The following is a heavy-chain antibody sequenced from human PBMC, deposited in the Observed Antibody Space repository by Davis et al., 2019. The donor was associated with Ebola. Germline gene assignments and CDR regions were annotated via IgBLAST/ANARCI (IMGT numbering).Heavy chain of an antibody. D-gene: IGHD1-26*01. CDR1: GYNFSNYG. J-gene: IGHJ4*02. CDR3: ARAIVGTTDY. CDR2: ISPHNGNT. Sequence: ASVKVSCKASGYNFSNYGISWVRQAPGQGLEWMAWISPHNGNTLYAHNIQGRVTLTTDTFTTTAYMELRSLRSNDTAVYYCARAIVGTTDYWGQGTLVSVSS. V-gene: IGHV1-18*01.